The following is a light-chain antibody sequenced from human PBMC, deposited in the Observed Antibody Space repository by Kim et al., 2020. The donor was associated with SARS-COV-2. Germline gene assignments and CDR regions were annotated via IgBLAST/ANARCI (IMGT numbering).Light chain of an antibody. J-gene: IGLJ1*01. Sequence: QSVTISCTGTSSDVGGYNYGSWYQHHPGKAPKLMIYDVNKRPSGVPDRFSGSKSGNTASLTISGLQAEDEADYYCCSYAGSYTSYVFGTGTKVTVL. CDR2: DVN. CDR1: SSDVGGYNY. CDR3: CSYAGSYTSYV. V-gene: IGLV2-11*01.